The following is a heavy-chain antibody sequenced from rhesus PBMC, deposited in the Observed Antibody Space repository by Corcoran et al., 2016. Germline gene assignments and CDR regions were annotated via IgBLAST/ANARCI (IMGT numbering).Heavy chain of an antibody. J-gene: IGHJ4*01. Sequence: EVQLVESGGGLIQPGGSLRLSCVASGFTFSYSDVFWVRQAPGKGLEWVSSITTTSTYRYFADSVRGRFTISRDNAKNSLSLQMSSLRAEDTAVYYCTVYRVIWGQGVPVTVSS. V-gene: IGHV3S16*01. CDR1: GFTFSYSD. CDR3: TVYRVI. CDR2: ITTTSTYR. D-gene: IGHD1-1-1*01.